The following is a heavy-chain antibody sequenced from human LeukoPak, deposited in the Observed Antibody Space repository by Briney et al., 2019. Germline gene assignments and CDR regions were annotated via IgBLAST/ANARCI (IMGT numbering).Heavy chain of an antibody. CDR3: AKDVAYYYDSSGYLSQYYFDY. CDR2: ISYDGSNK. CDR1: GFTFSSYG. Sequence: GGSLRLSCAASGFTFSSYGMHWVRQAPGKGLEWVAVISYDGSNKYYADSVKGRFTISRDNSKNTLYLQMNSLRAEDTAVYYCAKDVAYYYDSSGYLSQYYFDYWGQGTLVTVSS. D-gene: IGHD3-22*01. V-gene: IGHV3-30*18. J-gene: IGHJ4*02.